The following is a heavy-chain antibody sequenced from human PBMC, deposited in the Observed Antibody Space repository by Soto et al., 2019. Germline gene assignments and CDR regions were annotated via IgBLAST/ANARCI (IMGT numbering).Heavy chain of an antibody. V-gene: IGHV4-30-4*02. J-gene: IGHJ5*02. D-gene: IGHD3-9*01. Sequence: PSETLSLTCTVSGGSISSGYYYWSWIRQPPGKGLEWIGYIYYSGSTNYNPSLKSRVTISVDTSKNQFSLKLSSVTAADTAVYYCARDHFKGLRYFDAEANWLDPWGQGTLVTVSS. CDR3: ARDHFKGLRYFDAEANWLDP. CDR2: IYYSGST. CDR1: GGSISSGYYY.